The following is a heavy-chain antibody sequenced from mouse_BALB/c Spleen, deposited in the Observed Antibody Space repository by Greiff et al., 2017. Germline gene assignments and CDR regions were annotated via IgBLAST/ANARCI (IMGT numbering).Heavy chain of an antibody. D-gene: IGHD1-1*01. CDR1: GYAFTNYL. CDR2: INPGSGGT. J-gene: IGHJ2*01. Sequence: VQLQQSGAELVRPGTSVKVSCKASGYAFTNYLIEWVKQRPGQGLEWIGVINPGSGGTNYNEKFKGKATLTADKSSSTAYMQLSSLTSDDSAVYCCARGDGSDYFDYWGQGTTLTVSS. CDR3: ARGDGSDYFDY. V-gene: IGHV1-54*01.